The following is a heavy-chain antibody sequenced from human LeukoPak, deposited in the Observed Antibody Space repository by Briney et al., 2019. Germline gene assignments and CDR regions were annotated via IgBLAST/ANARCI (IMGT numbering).Heavy chain of an antibody. J-gene: IGHJ4*02. Sequence: GGSLRLSCAASGFTFSSYAVSWVRQAPGKGLEWVSAISGSGGSTYYADSVKGRFAISRDNSKNTLYLQMNSLRAEDTAVYYCAKGGYYDSSGLDYWGQGTLVTVSS. CDR1: GFTFSSYA. D-gene: IGHD3-22*01. CDR3: AKGGYYDSSGLDY. V-gene: IGHV3-23*01. CDR2: ISGSGGST.